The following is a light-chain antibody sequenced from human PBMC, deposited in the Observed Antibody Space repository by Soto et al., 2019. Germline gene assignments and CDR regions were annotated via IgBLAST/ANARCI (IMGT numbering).Light chain of an antibody. CDR2: DVT. V-gene: IGLV2-14*01. Sequence: QSALTQPASVSGSPGQSITISCTGTSNDIATYNFVSWYQQHPGKAPKLLIYDVTNRPSGVSDRFSGSKSGSTASLTISGLQAEDEADYYCNSYTTXTSFVFGTGTKVT. CDR3: NSYTTXTSFV. CDR1: SNDIATYNF. J-gene: IGLJ1*01.